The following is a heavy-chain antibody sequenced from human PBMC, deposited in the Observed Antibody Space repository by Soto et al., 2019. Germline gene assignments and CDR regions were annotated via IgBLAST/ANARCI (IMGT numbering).Heavy chain of an antibody. J-gene: IGHJ5*02. CDR2: INHSGST. CDR1: DGSFSGYY. D-gene: IGHD6-13*01. V-gene: IGHV4-34*01. Sequence: SETLSLTCAVYDGSFSGYYWSWIRQPPGKGLEWIGEINHSGSTNYNPSLKSRVTISVDTSKNQFSLKLSSVTAADTAVYYCASISARNSSWYKWNWFDPWGQGTLVTVSS. CDR3: ASISARNSSWYKWNWFDP.